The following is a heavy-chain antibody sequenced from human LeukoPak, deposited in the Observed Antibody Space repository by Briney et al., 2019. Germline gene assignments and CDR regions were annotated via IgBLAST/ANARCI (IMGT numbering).Heavy chain of an antibody. J-gene: IGHJ5*02. CDR3: AKGSKQLARGWFDP. D-gene: IGHD6-6*01. CDR1: GFSFSTYA. CDR2: IGGSGGGT. V-gene: IGHV3-23*01. Sequence: GGSLRLSCAASGFSFSTYAMSWVRQAPGKGLKWVSGIGGSGGGTYYADSVKGRFTISRDNSKNTLYLQMNSLRVEDTAVYYCAKGSKQLARGWFDPWGQGTLVTVSS.